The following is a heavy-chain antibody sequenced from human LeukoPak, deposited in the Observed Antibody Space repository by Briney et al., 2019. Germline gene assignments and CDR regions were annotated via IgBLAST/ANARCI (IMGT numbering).Heavy chain of an antibody. Sequence: GGALRLSCAASGFTFSSYSMNWVRQAPGNRLEWVSSISRSSNYLYYADSVKGRFTLSRDNAKNSLYLQMNSLRAEETAVYYCARPYYYGSGSFRGMDVWGQGTTVTVSS. CDR1: GFTFSSYS. D-gene: IGHD3-10*01. V-gene: IGHV3-21*01. J-gene: IGHJ6*02. CDR2: ISRSSNYL. CDR3: ARPYYYGSGSFRGMDV.